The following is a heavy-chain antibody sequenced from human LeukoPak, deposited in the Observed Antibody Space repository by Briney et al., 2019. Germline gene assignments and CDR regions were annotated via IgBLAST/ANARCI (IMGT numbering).Heavy chain of an antibody. V-gene: IGHV3-74*01. Sequence: GGSLRLSYAASGFTFSSYWMHWVRQAPGKGLVWVSRINSDGSSTSYADSVKGRFTISRDNAKNTLYLQMNSLRAEDTAVYYCARGPQWEPFDYWGQGTLVTVSS. CDR1: GFTFSSYW. D-gene: IGHD1-26*01. J-gene: IGHJ4*02. CDR3: ARGPQWEPFDY. CDR2: INSDGSST.